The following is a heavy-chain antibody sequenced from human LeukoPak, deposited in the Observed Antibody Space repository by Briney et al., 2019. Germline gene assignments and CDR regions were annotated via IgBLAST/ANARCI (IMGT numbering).Heavy chain of an antibody. D-gene: IGHD6-19*01. V-gene: IGHV3-21*01. CDR3: ARGIAVRLDAFDI. CDR1: GFTLSSHS. Sequence: PGGSLRLSCAAYGFTLSSHSMNWVRQAPGKGLEWVSSISSSSSYIHSADSVKGRFTISRDNAKNSLYLQMNSLRAEDTAVYYCARGIAVRLDAFDIWGQGTMVTVSS. J-gene: IGHJ3*02. CDR2: ISSSSSYI.